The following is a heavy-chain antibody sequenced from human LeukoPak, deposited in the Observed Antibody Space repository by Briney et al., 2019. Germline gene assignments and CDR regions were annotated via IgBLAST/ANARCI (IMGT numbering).Heavy chain of an antibody. Sequence: GGSLRLSCAASEFTFSSYGMHWVRQAPGKGLEWVAVISYDGSNKYYADSVKGRFTISRDNSKNTLYLQMNSLRAEDTAVYYCARGRQCDYWGQGTLVTVSS. CDR3: ARGRQCDY. D-gene: IGHD4-11*01. J-gene: IGHJ4*02. V-gene: IGHV3-30*03. CDR2: ISYDGSNK. CDR1: EFTFSSYG.